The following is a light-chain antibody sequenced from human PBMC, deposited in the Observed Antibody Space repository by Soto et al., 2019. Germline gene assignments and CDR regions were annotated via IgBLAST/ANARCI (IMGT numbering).Light chain of an antibody. V-gene: IGLV2-14*03. CDR3: NSYTSSNIRI. CDR2: DFN. CDR1: SNDIGGYNY. Sequence: QSALTQPASVSGSPGQSITISCTGTSNDIGGYNYVSWYQQHPGKAPKLIIYDFNSRPSGVSNRFSGSKSGNTASLTISGLQAEDEADYYCNSYTSSNIRIFGGGTQLTVL. J-gene: IGLJ2*01.